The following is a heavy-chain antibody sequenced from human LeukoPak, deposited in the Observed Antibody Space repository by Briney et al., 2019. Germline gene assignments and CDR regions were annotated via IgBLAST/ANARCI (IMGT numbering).Heavy chain of an antibody. CDR1: GFTFSSYS. D-gene: IGHD3-22*01. V-gene: IGHV3-21*01. Sequence: PGGSLRLSCAASGFTFSSYSMNWVRQAPGKGLEWVSSISSSSSYIYYADSVKGRFTISRDNAKNSLYLQMNSLRAEDTAVYYCATIGEYYDSSGLGHAFDIWGQGTMVTVSS. J-gene: IGHJ3*02. CDR3: ATIGEYYDSSGLGHAFDI. CDR2: ISSSSSYI.